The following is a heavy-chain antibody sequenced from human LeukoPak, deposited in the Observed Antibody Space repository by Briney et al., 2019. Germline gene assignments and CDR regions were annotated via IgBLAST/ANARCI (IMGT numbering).Heavy chain of an antibody. CDR3: AKDALDCSSTSCYAPMDY. V-gene: IGHV3-23*01. CDR2: ISGSGGST. CDR1: GFTFSSYA. J-gene: IGHJ4*02. Sequence: GGSLRLSCAASGFTFSSYAMSWVRQAPGKGLEWVSAISGSGGSTYHADSVKGRFTISRDNSKNTLYLQMNSLRAGDTAVYYCAKDALDCSSTSCYAPMDYWGQGTLVTVSP. D-gene: IGHD2-2*01.